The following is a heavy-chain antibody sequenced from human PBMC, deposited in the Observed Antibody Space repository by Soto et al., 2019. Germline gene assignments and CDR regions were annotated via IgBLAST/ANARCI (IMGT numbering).Heavy chain of an antibody. J-gene: IGHJ6*02. CDR2: INPNSGGT. Sequence: ASVKVSCKAAGYTFTGYYMHWVRQAPGQGLEWMGWINPNSGGTNYAQKFQGRVTMTRDTSISTAYMELSRLRSDDTAVYYCASLGRYCSGGSSYLYYYYGMDVWGQGTTVTVSS. D-gene: IGHD2-15*01. CDR3: ASLGRYCSGGSSYLYYYYGMDV. V-gene: IGHV1-2*02. CDR1: GYTFTGYY.